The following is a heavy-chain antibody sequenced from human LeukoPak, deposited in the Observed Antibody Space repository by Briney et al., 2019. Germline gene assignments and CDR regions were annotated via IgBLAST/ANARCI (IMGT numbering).Heavy chain of an antibody. CDR1: GGSISSGGYY. V-gene: IGHV4-39*07. J-gene: IGHJ4*02. D-gene: IGHD4-17*01. Sequence: SETLSLTCTVSGGSISSGGYYWGWIRQPPGKGLEWIGSIYDSGSTYYNPSLKSRVTISVDTSKNQFSLKLNSVTAADTAVYYCARENDYGDYRLDYWGQGTLVTVSS. CDR3: ARENDYGDYRLDY. CDR2: IYDSGST.